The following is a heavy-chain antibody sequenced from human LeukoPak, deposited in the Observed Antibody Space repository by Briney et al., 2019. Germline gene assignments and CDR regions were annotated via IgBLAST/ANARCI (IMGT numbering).Heavy chain of an antibody. CDR2: INPNSGGT. Sequence: GASVKVSCKASGYTFTGHYMHWVRQAPGQGLEWMGRINPNSGGTNYAQKFQGRVTMTRDTSISTAYMELSRLRSDDTAVYYCAVVVVAANAFDYWGQGTLVTVSS. CDR1: GYTFTGHY. J-gene: IGHJ4*02. CDR3: AVVVVAANAFDY. D-gene: IGHD2-15*01. V-gene: IGHV1-2*06.